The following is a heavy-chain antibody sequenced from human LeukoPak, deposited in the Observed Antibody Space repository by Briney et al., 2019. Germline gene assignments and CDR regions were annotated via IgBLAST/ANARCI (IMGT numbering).Heavy chain of an antibody. CDR1: GGSISSGGYS. CDR3: ASAYGSGSYQLDY. V-gene: IGHV4-30-2*01. J-gene: IGHJ4*02. D-gene: IGHD3-10*01. CDR2: IYHSGST. Sequence: SETLSLTCAVSGGSISSGGYSWSWIRQPPGKGLEWIGYIYHSGSTYYNPSLKSRVTISVDRSKNQFSLKLSSVTAADTAVYYCASAYGSGSYQLDYWGQGTLVTVSS.